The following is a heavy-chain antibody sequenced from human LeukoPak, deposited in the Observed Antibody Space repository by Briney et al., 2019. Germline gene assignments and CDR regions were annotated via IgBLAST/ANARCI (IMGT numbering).Heavy chain of an antibody. Sequence: PGGSLRLSCAASGFTFSRLTMNWVRQAPGKGLEWVSSISSSSSYIYYADSVKGRFTISRDNAKNSLYLQMNSLRAEDTAVYYCARGEGHSSSFWGQGTLVTVSS. CDR2: ISSSSSYI. D-gene: IGHD6-13*01. CDR3: ARGEGHSSSF. CDR1: GFTFSRLT. J-gene: IGHJ4*02. V-gene: IGHV3-21*01.